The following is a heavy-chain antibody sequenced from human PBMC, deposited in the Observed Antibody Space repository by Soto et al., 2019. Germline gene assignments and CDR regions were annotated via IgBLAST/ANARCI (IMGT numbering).Heavy chain of an antibody. Sequence: EVQLVESGGGLVQPGGSLRLSCAASGFTFSSYSMNWVRQAPGKGLEWVSYISSSSSTIYYADSVKGRFTISRDNAKNSLYLQMNSLRDEDTAVYYCARNSYDSSGYFLDWFDPWGQGTLVTFSS. V-gene: IGHV3-48*02. CDR1: GFTFSSYS. CDR2: ISSSSSTI. CDR3: ARNSYDSSGYFLDWFDP. J-gene: IGHJ5*02. D-gene: IGHD3-22*01.